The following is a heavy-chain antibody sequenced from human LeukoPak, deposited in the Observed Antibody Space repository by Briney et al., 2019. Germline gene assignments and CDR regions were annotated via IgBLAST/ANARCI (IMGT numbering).Heavy chain of an antibody. CDR3: ARGSFYNGYENFDY. D-gene: IGHD5-12*01. CDR2: INTDVTST. CDR1: GFTFSSYW. V-gene: IGHV3-74*01. Sequence: AGGSPRLSCAASGFTFSSYWMHWVRQAPGKGLVWVSRINTDVTSTRYAGSVKGRFTISRDNAKNTLYLQMNSLRVEDTAVYYCARGSFYNGYENFDYWGQGTLVTVSS. J-gene: IGHJ4*02.